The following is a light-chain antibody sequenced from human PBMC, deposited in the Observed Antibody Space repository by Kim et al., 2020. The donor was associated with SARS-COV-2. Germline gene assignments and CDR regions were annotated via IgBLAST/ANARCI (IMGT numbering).Light chain of an antibody. J-gene: IGKJ2*01. Sequence: WSPGESATLQCSASQSVASNHLAWFQQKPGQAPRLLVYGTSSRATGIPDRFSGSGSGTDFTLTISRLEPEDVAIYYCQQYDRSPYTFGQGTKLEI. V-gene: IGKV3-20*01. CDR1: QSVASNH. CDR3: QQYDRSPYT. CDR2: GTS.